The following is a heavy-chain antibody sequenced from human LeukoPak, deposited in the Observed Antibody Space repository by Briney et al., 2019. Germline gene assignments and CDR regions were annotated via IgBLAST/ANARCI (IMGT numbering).Heavy chain of an antibody. CDR2: IYYSGST. J-gene: IGHJ6*02. CDR3: ASSYGMDV. Sequence: SQTLSLTCTVSGGSISSGDYYWNWIRQPPGKGLEWIGYIYYSGSTFYNPSPKSRVTISLDTPKNQVFLKLTSVTAADTAVYYCASSYGMDVWGQGTTVTVSS. V-gene: IGHV4-30-4*01. CDR1: GGSISSGDYY.